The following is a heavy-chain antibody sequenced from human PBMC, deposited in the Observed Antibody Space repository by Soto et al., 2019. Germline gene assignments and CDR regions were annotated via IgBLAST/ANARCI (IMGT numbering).Heavy chain of an antibody. Sequence: GSGPTLVNPTQTLTLTCTFSGFSLSTDDVGVGWIRQPPGKALDWLAVIYWDDDKRYSPSLKSRLTITKDTSKNQVLLTTTNMDPVDTATYFCARSKYSISSFDYWGQGALVTVSS. CDR1: GFSLSTDDVG. CDR3: ARSKYSISSFDY. V-gene: IGHV2-5*02. CDR2: IYWDDDK. D-gene: IGHD6-6*01. J-gene: IGHJ4*02.